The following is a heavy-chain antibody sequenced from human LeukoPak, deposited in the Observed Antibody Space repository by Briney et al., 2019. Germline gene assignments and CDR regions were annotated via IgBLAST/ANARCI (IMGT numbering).Heavy chain of an antibody. J-gene: IGHJ4*02. Sequence: SETLSLTCTVSGYSISSGYYWSWIRQPPGKELEWIGYIYYSGSTNYNPSFKSRVTISVDTSKNQFSLSLNSVTAADTAVYYCTRSAAGVVGAADYWGQGTLVTVSS. D-gene: IGHD2-15*01. V-gene: IGHV4-61*01. CDR1: GYSISSGYY. CDR3: TRSAAGVVGAADY. CDR2: IYYSGST.